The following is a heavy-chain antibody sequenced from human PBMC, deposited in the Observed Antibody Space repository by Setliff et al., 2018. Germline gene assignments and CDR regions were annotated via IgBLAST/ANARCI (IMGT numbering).Heavy chain of an antibody. V-gene: IGHV4-61*02. CDR2: LHTSGST. J-gene: IGHJ4*02. CDR1: GGSISSGSYY. CDR3: ARDNTMVGATDY. Sequence: SETLSLTCAVSGGSISSGSYYWSWIRQPAGKGLEWVGRLHTSGSTNYNPSLKSRVTISVDTSKNQFSLKLSSVTAADTAVYFCARDNTMVGATDYWGLGTLVTVSS. D-gene: IGHD1-26*01.